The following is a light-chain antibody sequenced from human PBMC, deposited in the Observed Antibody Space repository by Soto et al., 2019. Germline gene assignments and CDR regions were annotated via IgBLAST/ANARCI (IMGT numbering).Light chain of an antibody. CDR1: SSDVGGYNY. Sequence: QSALRRPAYGYGAAGQAITISCTGTSSDVGGYNYVSWYQQHPGKAPKLMIYDVSNRPSGVSNRFSGSKSGNTASLTISGLQAEDEADYYCSSYTSSSTVFGGGTKVTVL. CDR2: DVS. CDR3: SSYTSSSTV. J-gene: IGLJ3*02. V-gene: IGLV2-14*01.